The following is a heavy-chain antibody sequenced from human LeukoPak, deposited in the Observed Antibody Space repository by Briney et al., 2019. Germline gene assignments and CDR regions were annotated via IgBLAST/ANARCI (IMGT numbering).Heavy chain of an antibody. J-gene: IGHJ5*02. D-gene: IGHD6-13*01. CDR2: INHSGTT. CDR3: ARAFGIGSSWYNWFDP. Sequence: SETLSLTCAVYGGSFSGYYWSWIRQPPGKGLEWIGEINHSGTTNYNSSLKSRVTISVDRSKNQFSLKLSSVTAADTAVYYCARAFGIGSSWYNWFDPWGQGTLVTVSS. CDR1: GGSFSGYY. V-gene: IGHV4-34*01.